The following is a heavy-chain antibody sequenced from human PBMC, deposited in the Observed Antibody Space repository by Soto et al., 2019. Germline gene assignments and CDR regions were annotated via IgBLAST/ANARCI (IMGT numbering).Heavy chain of an antibody. CDR1: GFTFSSYA. CDR2: ISYDGSNK. CDR3: ARGDSPSGSYYYYYGMDV. Sequence: GGSLRLSCAASGFTFSSYAMHWVRQAPGKGLEWVAVISYDGSNKYYADSVKGRFTISRDNSKNTLYLQMNSLRAEDTAVYYCARGDSPSGSYYYYYGMDVWGQGTTVTVSS. J-gene: IGHJ6*02. D-gene: IGHD1-26*01. V-gene: IGHV3-30-3*01.